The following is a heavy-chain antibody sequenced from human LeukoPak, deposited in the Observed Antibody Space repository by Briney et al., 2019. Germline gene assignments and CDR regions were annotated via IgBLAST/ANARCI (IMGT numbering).Heavy chain of an antibody. CDR1: GGSFSTCA. CDR2: IIPIFGTA. Sequence: SVKVSCKASGGSFSTCAISWVRQAPGQGLEWMGGIIPIFGTANYAQKFQDRVTITAVESMSTVYMELSSLRSEDTAVYYCARGWLAETTVVTPYNYWGQGTLVTVSS. V-gene: IGHV1-69*13. D-gene: IGHD4-23*01. CDR3: ARGWLAETTVVTPYNY. J-gene: IGHJ4*02.